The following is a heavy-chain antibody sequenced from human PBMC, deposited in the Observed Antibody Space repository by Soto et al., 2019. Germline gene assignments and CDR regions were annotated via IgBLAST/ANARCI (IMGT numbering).Heavy chain of an antibody. Sequence: QVQLVQSGAEVKKPGASVKVSCKASGYTFSSYGISWVRQAPGQGLEWMGWISAYNGNTKYAQKPQGRVTMTTETPTSTAYMELRSLRSDDTAVYYGARREVGTTLDFDYWGQGTLVTVSS. J-gene: IGHJ4*02. CDR3: ARREVGTTLDFDY. V-gene: IGHV1-18*01. CDR1: GYTFSSYG. D-gene: IGHD1-26*01. CDR2: ISAYNGNT.